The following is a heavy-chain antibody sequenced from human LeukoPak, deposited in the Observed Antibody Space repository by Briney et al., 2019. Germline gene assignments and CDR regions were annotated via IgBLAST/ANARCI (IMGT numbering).Heavy chain of an antibody. J-gene: IGHJ3*02. CDR1: GGSFSGYY. Sequence: PSETLSLTCAVYGGSFSGYYWSWIRQPPGKGLEWIGEINHSGSTNYNPSLKSRVTISVDTSKNQFSLKLSSVTAADTAVYYCARYDILTGPSDAFDIWGQGTMVTVSS. V-gene: IGHV4-34*01. CDR2: INHSGST. D-gene: IGHD3-9*01. CDR3: ARYDILTGPSDAFDI.